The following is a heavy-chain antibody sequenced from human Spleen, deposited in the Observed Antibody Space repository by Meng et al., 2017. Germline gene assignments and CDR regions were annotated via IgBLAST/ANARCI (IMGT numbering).Heavy chain of an antibody. CDR1: GYTFTGYY. V-gene: IGHV1-2*06. CDR3: ARVTSSGWPDY. CDR2: IDPKSGDT. D-gene: IGHD6-19*01. J-gene: IGHJ4*02. Sequence: QVQLGQSGAEVKKPGASVKVSCKASGYTFTGYYMHWVRQAPGQGLEWMGRIDPKSGDTHYAQRFQGRVTMTGDTSISTAYMELSGLRSDDTAVFYCARVTSSGWPDYWGQGTLVTVSS.